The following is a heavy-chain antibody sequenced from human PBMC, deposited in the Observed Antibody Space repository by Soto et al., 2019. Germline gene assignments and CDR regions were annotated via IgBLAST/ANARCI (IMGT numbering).Heavy chain of an antibody. D-gene: IGHD6-19*01. CDR1: GFTFSNVW. CDR3: ATDLPTAGAGELDY. V-gene: IGHV3-15*01. CDR2: IQSKAEGGAT. Sequence: GWSLRLSCAASGFTFSNVWLSWVRQAPGKGLEWIGHIQSKAEGGATDYVAPVKGRFSISRDDSKNTVYLQMNSLKTEDTAVYFCATDLPTAGAGELDYWGQGTRVTVSS. J-gene: IGHJ4*02.